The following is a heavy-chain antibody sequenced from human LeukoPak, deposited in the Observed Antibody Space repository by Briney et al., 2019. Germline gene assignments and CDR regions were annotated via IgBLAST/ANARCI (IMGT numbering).Heavy chain of an antibody. CDR2: FDWDDDK. J-gene: IGHJ4*02. V-gene: IGHV2-70*11. Sequence: SGPALVKPTQTLTLTCTFSGFSLSTSGMCVIWIRQPPVKALEWLARFDWDDDKYYSTSLKTRLTISKDTSKNQVVLRMTNMDPLDTATYYCARILAPVAGNYNFDYWGQGTPVTVSS. CDR1: GFSLSTSGMC. CDR3: ARILAPVAGNYNFDY. D-gene: IGHD6-19*01.